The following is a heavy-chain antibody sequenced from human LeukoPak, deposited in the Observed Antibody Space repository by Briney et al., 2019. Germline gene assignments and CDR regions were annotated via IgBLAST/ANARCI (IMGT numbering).Heavy chain of an antibody. CDR1: GFTFSSYS. CDR3: ARDRTGIAARYFDY. Sequence: GGSLRLSCAASGFTFSSYSMNWVRQAPGKGLEWVSSISSSSSYIYYADSVKGRFTISRDNAKNSLYLQMNSLRAEDTAVYYCARDRTGIAARYFDYWGQGTLVTASS. CDR2: ISSSSSYI. V-gene: IGHV3-21*01. D-gene: IGHD6-6*01. J-gene: IGHJ4*02.